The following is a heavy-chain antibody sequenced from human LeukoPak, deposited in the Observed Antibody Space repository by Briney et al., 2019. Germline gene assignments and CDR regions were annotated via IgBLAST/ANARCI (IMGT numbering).Heavy chain of an antibody. J-gene: IGHJ4*02. V-gene: IGHV3-48*03. CDR2: ISSSGSTI. CDR3: ARDHPRKDYGDY. CDR1: GFTFSSYE. Sequence: GGSLRLSCAASGFTFSSYEMNWVRQAPGKGLEWVSYISSSGSTIYYADSVKGRFTISRDNAKNSLYLQMNSLRAEDTAVYYCARDHPRKDYGDYWAREPWSPSPQ.